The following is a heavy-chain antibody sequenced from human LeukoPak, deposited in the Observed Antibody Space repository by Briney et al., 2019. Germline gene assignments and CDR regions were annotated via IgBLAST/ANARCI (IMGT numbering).Heavy chain of an antibody. CDR3: ARSGYSSSWYMF. D-gene: IGHD6-13*01. J-gene: IGHJ4*02. Sequence: PGGSLRLSCAASGFTFSDYYMSWVRQPPGKGLEWVSYISSSASTIYYADSVKGRFTISKDNAENSLYLQMNSLRAEDTAFYYCARSGYSSSWYMFWGQGSLVTVSS. CDR1: GFTFSDYY. CDR2: ISSSASTI. V-gene: IGHV3-11*04.